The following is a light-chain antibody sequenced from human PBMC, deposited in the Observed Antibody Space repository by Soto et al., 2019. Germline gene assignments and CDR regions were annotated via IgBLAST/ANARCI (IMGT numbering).Light chain of an antibody. V-gene: IGKV1-5*01. CDR1: QGISNW. Sequence: DIQMTQSPSSQSAFVGDTVTVACRASQGISNWLAWYQQKPGKAPKLLIFHASTLESGVPSRFSGRGSGTEFTLTFSSLQSDDFATYYCQQYSSYPTSGQGTKVETK. CDR3: QQYSSYPT. J-gene: IGKJ1*01. CDR2: HAS.